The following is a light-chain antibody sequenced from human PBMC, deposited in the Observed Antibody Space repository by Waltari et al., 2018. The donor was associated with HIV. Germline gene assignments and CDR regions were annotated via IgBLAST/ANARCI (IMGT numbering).Light chain of an antibody. CDR3: QQSYRSWT. J-gene: IGKJ1*01. CDR2: AAS. V-gene: IGKV1-39*01. CDR1: QTISDF. Sequence: DIQLTQSPSSLSASVGDRVTITCRTSQTISDFFNWYQQKPGKAPKLLIYAASSLQSGVPSSFSGSGSGTEFTLTISSLQPEDFAIYYCQQSYRSWTFGQGTKVEIK.